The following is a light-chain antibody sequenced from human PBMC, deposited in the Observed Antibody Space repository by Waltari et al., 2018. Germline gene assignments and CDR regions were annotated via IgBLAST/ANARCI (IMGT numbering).Light chain of an antibody. V-gene: IGKV3-15*01. J-gene: IGKJ1*01. CDR2: GAS. CDR1: QSVSSN. Sequence: ETVMTQSPATLSVSPGERATLSCRASQSVSSNLAWYQQKPGQPPRLLIYGASTRATGIPGRFRGSGSGTEFTLTISSLQSEDFAVYYCHQYYNGPQTFGQGTKVEIK. CDR3: HQYYNGPQT.